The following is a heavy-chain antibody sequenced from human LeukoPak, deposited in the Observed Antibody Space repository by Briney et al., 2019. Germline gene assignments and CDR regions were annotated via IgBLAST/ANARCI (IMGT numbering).Heavy chain of an antibody. Sequence: PGRFLTLSCPASGFTFGDCLMSWFRPAPGKGLEWIGFISGGTTEYAASVKGRFTISRDDSTGIAYLQMNSLTTEDTAVYYCSRGSGWLSVYWGQGTLVTVSS. J-gene: IGHJ4*02. CDR3: SRGSGWLSVY. D-gene: IGHD6-19*01. V-gene: IGHV3-49*03. CDR1: GFTFGDCL. CDR2: ISGGTT.